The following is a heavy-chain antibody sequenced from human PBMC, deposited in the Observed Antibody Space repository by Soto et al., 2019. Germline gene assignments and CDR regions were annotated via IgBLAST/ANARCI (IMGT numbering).Heavy chain of an antibody. J-gene: IGHJ5*02. CDR2: ISYDGSGK. Sequence: GGSLRLSCAASGFTFTSYAMHWVRQAPGKGLEWVAFISYDGSGKYYAESVRGRFTISRDDSKNTLFLQMNSLRAEDTAVYYCAKSNWFDPWGQGSLVTVSS. CDR3: AKSNWFDP. CDR1: GFTFTSYA. V-gene: IGHV3-30*18.